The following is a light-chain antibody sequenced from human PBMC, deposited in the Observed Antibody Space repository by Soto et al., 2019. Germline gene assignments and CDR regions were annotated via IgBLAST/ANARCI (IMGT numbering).Light chain of an antibody. CDR2: GVS. CDR1: QTVSNSY. CDR3: QHYGASPYT. V-gene: IGKV3-20*01. J-gene: IGKJ2*01. Sequence: EIVLTQSPGTLSLSPGERATLSCRASQTVSNSYLAWYQHKPGQAPRLLIYGVSTRATGIPDRFSGSESGTDFTLTISRLEPEDFAVFYCQHYGASPYTFGQGTKLEIK.